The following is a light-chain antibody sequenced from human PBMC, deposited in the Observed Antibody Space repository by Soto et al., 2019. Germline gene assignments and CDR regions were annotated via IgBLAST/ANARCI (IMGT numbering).Light chain of an antibody. Sequence: QSALTQPASVSGSPGQSITISCTGTSSDVGGYNYVSWYQQHPGKAPKLMVYDVSNRPSGVSNRFSGSNSSNTASLTISGLQAEDEADYYCSSYTSSSTPLVFGTGTKVTVL. CDR1: SSDVGGYNY. J-gene: IGLJ1*01. V-gene: IGLV2-14*01. CDR3: SSYTSSSTPLV. CDR2: DVS.